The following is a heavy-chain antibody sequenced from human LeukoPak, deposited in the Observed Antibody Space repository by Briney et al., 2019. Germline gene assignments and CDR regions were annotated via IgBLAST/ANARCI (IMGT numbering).Heavy chain of an antibody. Sequence: GGSLRLSFTGSGFIFSRYSMICLPQATGKGLESLSHISSSSGIIHYADSVKGRFTISRDNAAKSLYLQMNSLRGDDTAVYYCTRDSSDGSGYSEPEFWGLGTLVSVSS. CDR3: TRDSSDGSGYSEPEF. CDR1: GFIFSRYS. CDR2: ISSSSGII. V-gene: IGHV3-48*04. D-gene: IGHD3-22*01. J-gene: IGHJ4*02.